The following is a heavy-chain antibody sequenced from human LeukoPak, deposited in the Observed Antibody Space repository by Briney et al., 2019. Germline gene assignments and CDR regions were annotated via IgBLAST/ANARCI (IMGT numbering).Heavy chain of an antibody. CDR1: GITLSSYA. Sequence: PGGSLRLSCAASGITLSSYAMSWVRQAPGKGLEWVSAISGSGISTYYAASVQGRFTISRDNSKNTLYLQMNSLRAEDTAVYYCAKVHKRLTMIVVIITTFDYWGQGTLVTVSS. V-gene: IGHV3-23*01. J-gene: IGHJ4*02. CDR2: ISGSGIST. D-gene: IGHD3-22*01. CDR3: AKVHKRLTMIVVIITTFDY.